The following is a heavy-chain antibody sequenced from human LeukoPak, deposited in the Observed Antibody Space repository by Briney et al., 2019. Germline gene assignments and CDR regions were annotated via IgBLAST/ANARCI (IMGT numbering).Heavy chain of an antibody. Sequence: SETLSLTCAVSGDSISNYCWSWIRQPPGKGLEWIGCIYYSGTTYYNPSLKSRVTISVDTSKKQFSLKVSSATAADTAVYYCARVDYDLLTGYQYYFDYWGQGTLVTVSS. CDR1: GDSISNYC. D-gene: IGHD3-9*01. CDR3: ARVDYDLLTGYQYYFDY. CDR2: IYYSGTT. J-gene: IGHJ4*02. V-gene: IGHV4-59*01.